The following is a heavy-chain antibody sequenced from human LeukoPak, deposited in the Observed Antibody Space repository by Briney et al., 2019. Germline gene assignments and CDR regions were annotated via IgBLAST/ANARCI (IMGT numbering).Heavy chain of an antibody. CDR3: ARDRAWNYFDY. V-gene: IGHV3-30*03. J-gene: IGHJ4*02. CDR1: GFTFSRHG. Sequence: HPGGSLKLSCAASGFTFSRHGMHWVRQAPGKGLEWVAIISNDGSRKYYAHSVEGRFTISRDNSKNTLYLQMDSLRAEDTAVYYCARDRAWNYFDYWGQGTLVTVSS. D-gene: IGHD3-3*01. CDR2: ISNDGSRK.